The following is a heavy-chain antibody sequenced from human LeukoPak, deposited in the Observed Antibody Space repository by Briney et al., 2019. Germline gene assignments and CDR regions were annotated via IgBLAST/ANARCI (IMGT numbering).Heavy chain of an antibody. CDR3: ARDRENWNPLDF. CDR1: GYTFTSYD. Sequence: GASVKVSCKASGYTFTSYDINWVRQATGQGLEWMGWMNPNSGNTGYAQKFQGRVTITRNTSISTAYMELSSLRSEDTAVYYCARDRENWNPLDFWGQGTLVTVSS. CDR2: MNPNSGNT. V-gene: IGHV1-8*03. J-gene: IGHJ4*02. D-gene: IGHD1-1*01.